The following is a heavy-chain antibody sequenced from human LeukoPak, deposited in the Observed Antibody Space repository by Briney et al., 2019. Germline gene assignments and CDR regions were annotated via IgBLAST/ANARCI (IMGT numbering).Heavy chain of an antibody. D-gene: IGHD1/OR15-1a*01. J-gene: IGHJ5*01. CDR1: GYRFGSYW. CDR3: AEETNNRFDP. V-gene: IGHV5-51*01. Sequence: GESLKISCKGSGYRFGSYWIAWVRQMPGKGLEWMGIIYPGDSDTRYSPAFQGQVTISVDKSISTAYLQWSSLKASDTAVYYCAEETNNRFDPWGQGTQVNGSS. CDR2: IYPGDSDT.